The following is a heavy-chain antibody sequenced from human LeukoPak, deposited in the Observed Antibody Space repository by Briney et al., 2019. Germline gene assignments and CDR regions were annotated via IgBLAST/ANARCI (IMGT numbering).Heavy chain of an antibody. D-gene: IGHD3/OR15-3a*01. CDR2: ISTGGGST. CDR1: GFTFTSCA. V-gene: IGHV3-23*01. J-gene: IGHJ4*02. CDR3: AKQMGDFGLVTGFDY. Sequence: PGASLRLSCAASGFTFTSCAMIWVRQAPGKGLEWVLSISTGGGSTYYADSVKGRFTISRDNSKNTVSLQMNSLRAEDTAVYYCAKQMGDFGLVTGFDYWGQGTVVTVSS.